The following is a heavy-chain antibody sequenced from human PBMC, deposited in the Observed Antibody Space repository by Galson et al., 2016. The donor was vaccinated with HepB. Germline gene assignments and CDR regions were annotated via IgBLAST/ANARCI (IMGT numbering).Heavy chain of an antibody. CDR3: ARAPVTSTTCCYYFDY. D-gene: IGHD2-2*01. CDR2: ISYDGSSK. J-gene: IGHJ4*02. V-gene: IGHV3-30*03. Sequence: SPRLACAASGFTFSSYGLHCVPQAPGKGLEWVAVISYDGSSKYYADSVKGRFTISRDNSKNTLYLQMNSLRAEDTAVYYCARAPVTSTTCCYYFDYWGQGTLVTVSS. CDR1: GFTFSSYG.